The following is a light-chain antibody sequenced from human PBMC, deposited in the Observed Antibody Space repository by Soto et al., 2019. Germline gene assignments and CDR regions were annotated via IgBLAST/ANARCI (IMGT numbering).Light chain of an antibody. Sequence: EIVLTQSPDIVSLSAGERATLSCRASQTITNNHVAWYQQKPGQAPRLIIDDVVDRATGVPDRFSGSGSGTDFTLTISRLEPEDFAVYYCHQCAHSPLTFGQGTKVEMK. CDR3: HQCAHSPLT. J-gene: IGKJ1*01. CDR2: DVV. CDR1: QTITNNH. V-gene: IGKV3-20*01.